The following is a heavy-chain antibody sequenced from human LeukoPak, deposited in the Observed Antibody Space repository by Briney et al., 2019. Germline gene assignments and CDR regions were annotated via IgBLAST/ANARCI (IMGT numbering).Heavy chain of an antibody. CDR1: GYTFTSYD. J-gene: IGHJ4*02. D-gene: IGHD4-11*01. CDR2: MNPNSGNT. Sequence: ATVKVSCKASGYTFTSYDINWVRQATGQGLEWMGWMNPNSGNTGYAQKFQGRVTITRNTSISTAYMELSSLRSEDTAVYYCARGLRTTVPSDYWGQGTLVTVSS. V-gene: IGHV1-8*03. CDR3: ARGLRTTVPSDY.